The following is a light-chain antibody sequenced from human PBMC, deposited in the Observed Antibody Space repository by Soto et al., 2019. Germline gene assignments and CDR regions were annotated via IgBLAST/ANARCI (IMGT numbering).Light chain of an antibody. CDR2: DVS. CDR1: SSDVGGYDS. V-gene: IGLV2-11*01. J-gene: IGLJ1*01. CDR3: CSYAGSSLYV. Sequence: QSALTQPRSVSGSPGQSVTISCTGTSSDVGGYDSVSWYQQHPGKAPKLMIYDVSKRPSGVPDRFSGSKSGSTASLTISGLQAEDEADYYCCSYAGSSLYVFGAGTKLTVL.